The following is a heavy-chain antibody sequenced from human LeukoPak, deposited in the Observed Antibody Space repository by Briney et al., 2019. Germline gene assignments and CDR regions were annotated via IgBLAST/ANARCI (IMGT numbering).Heavy chain of an antibody. CDR1: GYTFTSYG. CDR3: AREDSSGWEYYFDY. V-gene: IGHV1-18*01. CDR2: ISAYNGNT. D-gene: IGHD6-19*01. J-gene: IGHJ4*02. Sequence: ASVKVSCKASGYTFTSYGISWVRQAPGQGLEWMGWISAYNGNTNYAQKFQGRVTITRDTSASTAYMELSSLRSEDTAVYYCAREDSSGWEYYFDYWGQGTLVTVSS.